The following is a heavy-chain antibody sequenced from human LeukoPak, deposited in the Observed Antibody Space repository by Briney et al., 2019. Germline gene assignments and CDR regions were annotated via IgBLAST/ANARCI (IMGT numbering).Heavy chain of an antibody. CDR1: GYTFTGYY. J-gene: IGHJ5*02. D-gene: IGHD5-24*01. CDR3: GRDLDGYNRNCFDP. V-gene: IGHV1-2*02. CDR2: INPNSGGT. Sequence: ASVTVSCKASGYTFTGYYMHWVRQAPGQGLEWMGWINPNSGGTNYAQKFQGRVTITRDTSISTAYMELTSLRSYDTAVYYCGRDLDGYNRNCFDPWGQGTLVTVSS.